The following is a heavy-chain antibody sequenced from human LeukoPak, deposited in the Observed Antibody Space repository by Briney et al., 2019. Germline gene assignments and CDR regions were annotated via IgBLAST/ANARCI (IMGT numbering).Heavy chain of an antibody. CDR3: ARDGDGSGSHRGY. Sequence: GSSVKVSCKASGGTFSNYAISWVRQAPGQGLEWMGGIIPIFGTGKHAQKFQGRVTITADESTSTAYMELSSLRSEDTAVYYCARDGDGSGSHRGYWGQGTLVTVSS. D-gene: IGHD3-10*01. J-gene: IGHJ4*02. CDR2: IIPIFGTG. CDR1: GGTFSNYA. V-gene: IGHV1-69*01.